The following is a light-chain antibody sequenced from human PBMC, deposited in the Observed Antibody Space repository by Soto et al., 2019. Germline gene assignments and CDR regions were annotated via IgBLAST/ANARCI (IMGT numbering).Light chain of an antibody. J-gene: IGLJ2*01. CDR2: EVN. CDR1: TSDIGSYKF. V-gene: IGLV2-14*01. Sequence: QSVLTQPASVSGSPGQSITISCTGTTSDIGSYKFVSWFQHHPGKAPKLLIYEVNNRPSGISNRFSGSKSGNTASLTISGLQPEDEANYFCSSATNTDTLVIFGGGTKLTVL. CDR3: SSATNTDTLVI.